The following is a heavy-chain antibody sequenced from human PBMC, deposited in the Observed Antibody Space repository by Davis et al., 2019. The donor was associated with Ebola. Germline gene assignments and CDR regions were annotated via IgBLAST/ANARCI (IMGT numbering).Heavy chain of an antibody. D-gene: IGHD4-17*01. CDR2: IWYDGSNK. CDR1: GFTFSSYG. CDR3: AKGTKYGDYVGWYFDL. J-gene: IGHJ2*01. V-gene: IGHV3-33*06. Sequence: GESLKISCAASGFTFSSYGMHWVRQAPGKGLEWVAVIWYDGSNKYYADSVKGRFTISRDNSKNTLYLQMNSLRAEDTAVYYCAKGTKYGDYVGWYFDLWGRGTLVTVSS.